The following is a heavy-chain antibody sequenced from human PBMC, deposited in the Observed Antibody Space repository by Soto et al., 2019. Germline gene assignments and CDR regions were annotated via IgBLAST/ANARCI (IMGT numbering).Heavy chain of an antibody. V-gene: IGHV3-30*18. CDR1: GFTFSSYG. CDR3: AKDGRDAFDI. J-gene: IGHJ3*02. CDR2: ISLDETQK. Sequence: QPGGSLRLSCAASGFTFSSYGMHWVRQAPGKGLEWVAVISLDETQKYYADSVKGRFTISRDNSKNTLFLQMNSLRAEDTAVYYCAKDGRDAFDIWGQGTVVTVSS.